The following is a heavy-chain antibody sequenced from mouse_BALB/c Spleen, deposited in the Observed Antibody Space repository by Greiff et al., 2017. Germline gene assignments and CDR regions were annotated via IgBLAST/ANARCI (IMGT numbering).Heavy chain of an antibody. CDR3: AREIYGNYVWYAMDY. CDR2: IDPANGNT. J-gene: IGHJ4*01. D-gene: IGHD2-1*01. Sequence: EVQLQQSGAELVKPGASVKLSCTASGFNIKDTYMHWVKQRPEQGLEWIGRIDPANGNTKYDPKFQGKATITADTSSNTAYLQLSSLTSEDTAVYYCAREIYGNYVWYAMDYWGQGTSVTVSS. CDR1: GFNIKDTY. V-gene: IGHV14-3*02.